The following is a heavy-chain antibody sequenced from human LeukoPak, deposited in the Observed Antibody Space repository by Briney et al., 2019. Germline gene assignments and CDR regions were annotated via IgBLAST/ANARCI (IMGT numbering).Heavy chain of an antibody. CDR2: ISSISSYI. V-gene: IGHV3-21*01. CDR3: ARDSVVRGVIITLDY. CDR1: GRTFSSYS. D-gene: IGHD3-10*01. J-gene: IGHJ4*02. Sequence: PGGSLRLSCAASGRTFSSYSMNWVRQAPGKGLDWVSCISSISSYIYYADSVKGRFTISRDNAKTSLYLKMNSLRAEDTAVYYCARDSVVRGVIITLDYWGQGTLVTVSS.